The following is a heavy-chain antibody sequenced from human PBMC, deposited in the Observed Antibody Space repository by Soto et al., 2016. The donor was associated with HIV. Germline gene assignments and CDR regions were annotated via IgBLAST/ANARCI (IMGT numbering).Heavy chain of an antibody. V-gene: IGHV3-23*01. Sequence: EVQLLESGGGLVQPGGSLRLSCAASRFTFSSYAMSWVRQAPGKGLEWVSVISGSGGSTYYADSVKGRFTISRDNSKNTLYLQMNSLRAEDTAVYYCAEAGVGYSSSWVRAFDYVGPGNPGHRLL. D-gene: IGHD6-13*01. CDR1: RFTFSSYA. CDR3: AEAGVGYSSSWVRAFDY. J-gene: IGHJ4*02. CDR2: ISGSGGST.